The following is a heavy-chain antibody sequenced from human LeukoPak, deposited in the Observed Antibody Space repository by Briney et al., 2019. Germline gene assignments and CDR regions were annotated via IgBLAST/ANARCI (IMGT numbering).Heavy chain of an antibody. CDR1: GYTLTELS. D-gene: IGHD7-27*01. J-gene: IGHJ4*02. Sequence: ASVKVSCKVSGYTLTELSMHWVRQAPGQGLEWMGWINPNSGGTNYAQKFQGRVTMTRDTSISTAYMELSRLRSDDTAVYYCARSRRDWGSGDYWGQGTLVTVSS. CDR2: INPNSGGT. V-gene: IGHV1-2*02. CDR3: ARSRRDWGSGDY.